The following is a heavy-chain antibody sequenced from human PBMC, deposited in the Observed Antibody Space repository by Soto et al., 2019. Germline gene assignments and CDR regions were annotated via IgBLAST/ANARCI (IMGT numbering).Heavy chain of an antibody. D-gene: IGHD2-15*01. Sequence: QVQLVQSGAEVKKPGASVKVSCKASGYTFTSYAMHWVRQAPGQRLEWMGWLNAGNGNTKYSQKFQGRVTITRDTSGSTAYMELSSLRSEDTAVYYCARGPGGPDGPGDYWGQGTLVTVSS. V-gene: IGHV1-3*01. CDR3: ARGPGGPDGPGDY. CDR1: GYTFTSYA. J-gene: IGHJ4*02. CDR2: LNAGNGNT.